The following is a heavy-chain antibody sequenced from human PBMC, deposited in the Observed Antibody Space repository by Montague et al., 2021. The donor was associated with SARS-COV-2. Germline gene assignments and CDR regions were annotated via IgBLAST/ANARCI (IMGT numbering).Heavy chain of an antibody. J-gene: IGHJ1*01. Sequence: SETRSLTCTVSGGSISNSVYYWGWVRQPPGKGLEWIGSIYYTGGTYYNPSLKSRLTISVDTSENQFSLNLRSMTAADTAVYYCARHPQHWGQGTLVTVSS. CDR2: IYYTGGT. V-gene: IGHV4-39*01. CDR3: ARHPQH. CDR1: GGSISNSVYY.